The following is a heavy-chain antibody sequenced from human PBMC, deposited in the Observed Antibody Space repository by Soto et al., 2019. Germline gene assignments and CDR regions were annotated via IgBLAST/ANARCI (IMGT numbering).Heavy chain of an antibody. Sequence: PSETLSLTCSVSGDSISISSYYWGWVRQPPGKGLEWIGSIHYSGSTHYNPSLQSRVTISGDASKNQFSLKLSSVTAADTAVYYCARFDAIPNYYYYYGMDVWGQGTTVTVSS. J-gene: IGHJ6*02. D-gene: IGHD2-21*01. CDR2: IHYSGST. CDR3: ARFDAIPNYYYYYGMDV. V-gene: IGHV4-39*01. CDR1: GDSISISSYY.